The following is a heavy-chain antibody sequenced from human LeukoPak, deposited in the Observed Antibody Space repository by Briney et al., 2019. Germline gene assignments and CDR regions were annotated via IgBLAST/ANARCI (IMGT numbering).Heavy chain of an antibody. V-gene: IGHV4-34*01. J-gene: IGHJ4*02. CDR2: INHSGST. CDR3: ARPSSPRNYEDY. CDR1: GGSFSGYY. D-gene: IGHD1-7*01. Sequence: SETLSLTCAVYGGSFSGYYWSWIRQPPGKGLEWIEEINHSGSTNYNPSLKSRVTISVDTSKNQFFLKLSSVTAADATVYYCARPSSPRNYEDYWGQGTLVTVSS.